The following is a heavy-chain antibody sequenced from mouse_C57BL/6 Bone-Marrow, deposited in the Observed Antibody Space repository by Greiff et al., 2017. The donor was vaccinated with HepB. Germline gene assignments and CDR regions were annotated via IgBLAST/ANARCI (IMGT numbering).Heavy chain of an antibody. J-gene: IGHJ3*01. V-gene: IGHV10-1*01. Sequence: EVNVVESGGGLVQPKGSLKLSCAASGFSFNTYAMNWVRQAPGKGLEWVARIRSKSNNYATYYADSVKDRFTISRDDSESMLYLQMNNLKTEDTAMYYCVRPLGGWFAYWGQGTRVTVSA. CDR2: IRSKSNNYAT. CDR3: VRPLGGWFAY. D-gene: IGHD4-1*01. CDR1: GFSFNTYA.